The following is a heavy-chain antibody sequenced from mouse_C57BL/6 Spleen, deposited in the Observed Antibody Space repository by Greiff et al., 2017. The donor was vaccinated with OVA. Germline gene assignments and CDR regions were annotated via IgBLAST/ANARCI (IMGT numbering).Heavy chain of an antibody. V-gene: IGHV1-52*01. CDR3: GKTNDSYEDYFDY. J-gene: IGHJ2*01. D-gene: IGHD2-12*01. CDR1: GYTFTSYW. CDR2: IDPSDSET. Sequence: QVQLQQPGAELVRPGSSVKLSCKASGYTFTSYWMHWVKQRPIQGLEWIGNIDPSDSETHYNQKFKDKATVTVDQSSSSAYMQLSSLTSEDSAVYYCGKTNDSYEDYFDYWGQGTTLTVSS.